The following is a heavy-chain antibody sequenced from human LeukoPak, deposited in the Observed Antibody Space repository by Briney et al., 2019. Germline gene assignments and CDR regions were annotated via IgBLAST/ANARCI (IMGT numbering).Heavy chain of an antibody. CDR1: GDSVSSNSAA. CDR2: TYYRSKWYS. J-gene: IGHJ3*02. CDR3: ARARFRAFDI. V-gene: IGHV6-1*01. D-gene: IGHD3-16*01. Sequence: SQTLSLTCAISGDSVSSNSAAWNWIRQSPSRGLEWLGRTYYRSKWYSESAISVKSRIIINSDTSKNQFSLQLNSVAPEDTAVYYCARARFRAFDIWGQGTMVTVSS.